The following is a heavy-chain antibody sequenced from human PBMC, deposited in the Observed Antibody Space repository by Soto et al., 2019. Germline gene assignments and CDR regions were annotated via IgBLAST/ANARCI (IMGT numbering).Heavy chain of an antibody. CDR2: INPNSGGT. Sequence: QVQLVQSGAEVKKPGASVKVSCKASGYTFTGYYMHWVRQAPGQGLEWMGWINPNSGGTNYAQKVQGWVTMTRDTSISTAYMELSRLRSDDTAVYYCARGSGCGGSCYVDYWGQGTLVTVSS. V-gene: IGHV1-2*04. D-gene: IGHD2-15*01. CDR3: ARGSGCGGSCYVDY. CDR1: GYTFTGYY. J-gene: IGHJ4*02.